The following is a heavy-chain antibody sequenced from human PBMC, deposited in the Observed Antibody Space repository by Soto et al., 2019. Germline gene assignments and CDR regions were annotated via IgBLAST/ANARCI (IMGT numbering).Heavy chain of an antibody. CDR1: GVSISSSSYY. CDR3: ATRPPQIVVTLLPFPS. Sequence: PSETLSLTCTVSGVSISSSSYYWGWIRKPPGKGLEWIGSIYYSGSTYYNPSLKSRVTISVDTSKNQFSLKLSSMTGADTAVYYCATRPPQIVVTLLPFPSWGQGTPVTVSS. V-gene: IGHV4-39*07. J-gene: IGHJ5*02. D-gene: IGHD2-15*01. CDR2: IYYSGST.